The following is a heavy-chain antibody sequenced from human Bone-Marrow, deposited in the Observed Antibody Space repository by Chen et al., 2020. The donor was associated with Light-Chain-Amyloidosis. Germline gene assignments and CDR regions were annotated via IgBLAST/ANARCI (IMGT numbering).Heavy chain of an antibody. CDR3: PRKGGYFDF. CDR1: GFNFSSFG. D-gene: IGHD3-10*01. V-gene: IGHV3-23*04. Sequence: EVQLVESGGGLVQPGGSLRLSCATSGFNFSSFGMSWVRQAPGKGLEWVSTVSGSTVSTYYAGAVKGRFIISRDNSKSTLYLQMNSLRAGDTAVYFCPRKGGYFDFWGQGSLVTVSS. CDR2: VSGSTVST. J-gene: IGHJ4*02.